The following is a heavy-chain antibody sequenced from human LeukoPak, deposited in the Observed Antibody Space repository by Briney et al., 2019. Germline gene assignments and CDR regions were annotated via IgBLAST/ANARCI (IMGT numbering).Heavy chain of an antibody. CDR1: GFTFSSYG. J-gene: IGHJ5*02. Sequence: GGSLRLSCAASGFTFSSYGMHWVRQAPGKGLEWVAVIWYDGSNKYYADSVKGRFPISRDNSKNTLYLQMNSLRAEDTAVYYCARDNYPDNWFDPWGQGTLVTVSS. D-gene: IGHD4-11*01. CDR3: ARDNYPDNWFDP. V-gene: IGHV3-33*01. CDR2: IWYDGSNK.